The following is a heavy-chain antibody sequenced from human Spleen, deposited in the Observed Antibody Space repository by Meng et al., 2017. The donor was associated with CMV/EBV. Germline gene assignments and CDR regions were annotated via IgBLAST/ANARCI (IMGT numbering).Heavy chain of an antibody. CDR3: AREKGPGIVVVVAAPLDY. J-gene: IGHJ4*02. D-gene: IGHD2-15*01. CDR1: GFTFSSYA. CDR2: ISYDGSNK. Sequence: GGSLRLSCAASGFTFSSYAMHWVRQAPGKGLEWVAVISYDGSNKYYADSVKGRFTISRDNSKNTLYLQMNSLRAEDTAVYYCAREKGPGIVVVVAAPLDYWGQGTLVTVSS. V-gene: IGHV3-30-3*01.